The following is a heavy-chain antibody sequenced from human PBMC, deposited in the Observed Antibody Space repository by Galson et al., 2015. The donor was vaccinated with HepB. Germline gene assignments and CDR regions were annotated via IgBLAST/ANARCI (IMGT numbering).Heavy chain of an antibody. D-gene: IGHD6-19*01. Sequence: SVKVSCKASGYTFTSYYMHWVRQAPGQGLEWMGIINPSGGSTSYAQKFQGRVTMTRDTSTSTVYMELSSLRSEDTAVYYCARGSSGWDYYYYYGMDVWGQGTTVTVSS. V-gene: IGHV1-46*03. J-gene: IGHJ6*02. CDR2: INPSGGST. CDR1: GYTFTSYY. CDR3: ARGSSGWDYYYYYGMDV.